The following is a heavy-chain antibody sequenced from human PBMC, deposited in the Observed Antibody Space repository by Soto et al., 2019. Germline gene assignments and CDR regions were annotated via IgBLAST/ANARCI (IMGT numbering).Heavy chain of an antibody. J-gene: IGHJ5*02. CDR3: ARGTPVWFDP. V-gene: IGHV1-3*05. CDR1: GYTFTSYA. Sequence: QVQLVQSGAEEKKPGASVKVSCKASGYTFTSYAMHWVRQAPGQRLEWMGWINAGNGNTKYSQKFQGRVTITRDTAASTAYMELSCLRSEDTAVYCCARGTPVWFDPWGQGTLVTVSS. D-gene: IGHD3-10*01. CDR2: INAGNGNT.